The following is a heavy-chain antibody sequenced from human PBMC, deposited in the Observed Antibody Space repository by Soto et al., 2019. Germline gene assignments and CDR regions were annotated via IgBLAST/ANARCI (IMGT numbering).Heavy chain of an antibody. CDR2: VTVYNGKS. D-gene: IGHD2-15*01. J-gene: IGHJ4*02. Sequence: QIQLVQSGAEVKKPGASAKVSCKASGYIFNNYGISWMRQVPGQGLEWMGWVTVYNGKSNYTHKFQGRVTMTTDTSTNTAYMELRSLRSAATAVYYWARASRIGLGTTSYWGQGTLVTVAS. CDR3: ARASRIGLGTTSY. CDR1: GYIFNNYG. V-gene: IGHV1-18*01.